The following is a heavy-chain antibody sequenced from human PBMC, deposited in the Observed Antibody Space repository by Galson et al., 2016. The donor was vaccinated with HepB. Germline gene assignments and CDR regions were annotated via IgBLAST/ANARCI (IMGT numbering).Heavy chain of an antibody. V-gene: IGHV3-11*01. D-gene: IGHD3-22*01. CDR3: ARPTEGYYYDISGFMGVYVMDV. CDR2: VTSSGSTT. J-gene: IGHJ6*02. Sequence: SLRLSCAASGFTFNDYYMTWIRQPPGKGLEWVSDVTSSGSTTYYADSVKGRFTISRDNAKNYLYLQMNILRAEDTAMYFCARPTEGYYYDISGFMGVYVMDVWGQGTTVTVSS. CDR1: GFTFNDYY.